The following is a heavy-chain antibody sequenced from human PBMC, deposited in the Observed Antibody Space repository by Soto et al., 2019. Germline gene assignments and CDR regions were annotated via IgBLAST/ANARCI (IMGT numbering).Heavy chain of an antibody. CDR2: ISYDGSNK. D-gene: IGHD1-7*01. Sequence: GGSLRLSCAASGFTFSSYGMHWVRQAPGKGLEWVAVISYDGSNKYYADSVKGRFTISRDNSKNTLYLQMNSLRAEDTAVYYCAKEGPQPYNWNSPPDFDYWGQGTLVTVSS. V-gene: IGHV3-30*18. J-gene: IGHJ4*02. CDR3: AKEGPQPYNWNSPPDFDY. CDR1: GFTFSSYG.